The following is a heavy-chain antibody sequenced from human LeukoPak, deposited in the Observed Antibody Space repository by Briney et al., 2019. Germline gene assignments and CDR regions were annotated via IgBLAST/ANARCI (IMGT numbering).Heavy chain of an antibody. V-gene: IGHV3-21*01. D-gene: IGHD7-27*01. CDR1: GLTFSSNS. Sequence: RGSLRLSCAASGLTFSSNSMSCVRQAQGKGLEWVSSIGTSSRHIFYADSAKGRFTISRDTAKNSLYLQMNSLGAEDTAVYYCTPGDALHWGYWGQGTLVTVSS. J-gene: IGHJ4*02. CDR2: IGTSSRHI. CDR3: TPGDALHWGY.